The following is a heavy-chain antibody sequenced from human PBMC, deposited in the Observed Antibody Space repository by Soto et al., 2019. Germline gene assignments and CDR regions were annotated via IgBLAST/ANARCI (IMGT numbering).Heavy chain of an antibody. V-gene: IGHV4-59*01. CDR2: IYYSGST. CDR1: GGPISSYY. CDR3: ASGFDSSGWYYFDY. Sequence: SETLSLTCTVSGGPISSYYWSWIRQPPGKGLEWIGYIYYSGSTNYNPSLKSRVTISVDTSKNQFSLKLSSVTAADTAVYYCASGFDSSGWYYFDYWGQGTLVTVSS. J-gene: IGHJ4*02. D-gene: IGHD6-19*01.